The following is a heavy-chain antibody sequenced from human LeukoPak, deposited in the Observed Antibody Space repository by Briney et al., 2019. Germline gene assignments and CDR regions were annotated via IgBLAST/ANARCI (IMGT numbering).Heavy chain of an antibody. J-gene: IGHJ4*02. CDR2: INHSGST. CDR3: ARGRIAVAGTFDY. CDR1: GGSFSGYY. Sequence: SETLSLTCAVYGGSFSGYYWSWIRQPPGKGLEWIGEINHSGSTNYDPSLKSRVTISVDTSKNQFSLKLSSVTAADTAVYYCARGRIAVAGTFDYWGQGTLVTVSS. V-gene: IGHV4-34*01. D-gene: IGHD6-19*01.